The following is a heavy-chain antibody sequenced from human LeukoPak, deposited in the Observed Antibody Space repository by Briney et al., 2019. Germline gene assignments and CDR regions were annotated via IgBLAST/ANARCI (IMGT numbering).Heavy chain of an antibody. V-gene: IGHV3-23*01. D-gene: IGHD1-26*01. J-gene: IGHJ4*02. Sequence: PGGSLRLSCAASGFTFSNYAMSWVRQAPGKGLEWVSAISGSGGSTYYADSVKGRFTISRDNSKNTLYLQMNSLRAEDTAVYYCAKDDRVVGGEFDYWGQGTLVTVSS. CDR2: ISGSGGST. CDR3: AKDDRVVGGEFDY. CDR1: GFTFSNYA.